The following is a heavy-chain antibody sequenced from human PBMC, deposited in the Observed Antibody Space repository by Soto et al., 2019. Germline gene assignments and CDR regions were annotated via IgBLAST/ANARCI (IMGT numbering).Heavy chain of an antibody. CDR2: ISSNGGST. D-gene: IGHD3-10*01. V-gene: IGHV3-64*01. CDR3: ATDYVSGSLFGY. CDR1: GFTFSSYA. Sequence: EVQLVESGGGLVQPGGSLRLSCAASGFTFSSYAMHWVRQAPGKGLEYVSAISSNGGSTYYANSVKGRFTISRDNSKNTLYLQLGSRRAEDLAVYYCATDYVSGSLFGYWGQGTLVPLPS. J-gene: IGHJ4*02.